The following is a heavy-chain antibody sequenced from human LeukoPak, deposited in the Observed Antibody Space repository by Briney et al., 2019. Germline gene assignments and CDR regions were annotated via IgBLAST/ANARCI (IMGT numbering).Heavy chain of an antibody. V-gene: IGHV4-59*01. Sequence: PSETLSLTCTVSGGSISSYYWSWIRQPPGKGLEWIGYIYYSGSTNYNPSLKSRVTISVDTSKNQFSLKLSSVTAADTAVYYCARGAPGDYYYYGMDVWGQGTTVTVSS. J-gene: IGHJ6*02. CDR3: ARGAPGDYYYYGMDV. CDR1: GGSISSYY. CDR2: IYYSGST.